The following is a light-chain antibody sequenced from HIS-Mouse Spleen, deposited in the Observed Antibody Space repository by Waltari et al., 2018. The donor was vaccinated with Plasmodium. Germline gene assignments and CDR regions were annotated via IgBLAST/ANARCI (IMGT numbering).Light chain of an antibody. V-gene: IGKV1-33*01. CDR1: QDISNY. Sequence: DIQMTQSPSSLSASVGDRVTITCQASQDISNYLNWYQQKPGKAPKLLIYYASNLETWVPSRFSGSGSGTDFTFTSSSLQPEDIATYYCQQYDNLPLTFGGGTKVEIK. CDR2: YAS. CDR3: QQYDNLPLT. J-gene: IGKJ4*01.